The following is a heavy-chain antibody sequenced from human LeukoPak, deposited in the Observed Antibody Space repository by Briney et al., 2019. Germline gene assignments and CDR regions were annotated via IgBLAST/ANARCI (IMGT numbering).Heavy chain of an antibody. J-gene: IGHJ4*01. Sequence: AGGSLRLSCTASKFTFSHYGMQWVRQAPGKGLEWVAVISSDGSIKVYADSVKGRFTLSRDNSINTVDLQMNSLRAEDTAVYYCVKEYHSRGFGAYFDYWGQEPWSPSPQ. CDR3: VKEYHSRGFGAYFDY. V-gene: IGHV3-30*18. CDR1: KFTFSHYG. CDR2: ISSDGSIK. D-gene: IGHD3-3*01.